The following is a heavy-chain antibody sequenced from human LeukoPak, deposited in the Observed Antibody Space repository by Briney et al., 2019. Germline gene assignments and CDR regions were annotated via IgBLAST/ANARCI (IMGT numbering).Heavy chain of an antibody. CDR1: GFTFDDYG. V-gene: IGHV3-20*04. Sequence: GGSLRLSCAASGFTFDDYGMSWVRQAPGKGLEWVSGINWNGGSTGYADSVKGRFTISRDNAKNSLYLQMNSLRAEDTAVYYCARDFRGRVVPAAPNWFDPWGQGTLVTVSS. J-gene: IGHJ5*02. D-gene: IGHD2-2*01. CDR2: INWNGGST. CDR3: ARDFRGRVVPAAPNWFDP.